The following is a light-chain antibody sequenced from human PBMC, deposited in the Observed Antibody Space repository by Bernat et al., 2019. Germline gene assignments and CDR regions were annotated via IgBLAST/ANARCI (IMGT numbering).Light chain of an antibody. J-gene: IGLJ3*02. V-gene: IGLV1-51*01. CDR1: SSNIGRNY. Sequence: QSVLTQPPSVSAAPGQKVTISCSGSSSNIGRNYVSWYQQLPGTAPKLLIYDNDKRPSGIPDRFSGSKSGTSATLGITGLQTGDEAYYYCGAWDNSLGSHCVFGGGTQLTV. CDR2: DND. CDR3: GAWDNSLGSHCV.